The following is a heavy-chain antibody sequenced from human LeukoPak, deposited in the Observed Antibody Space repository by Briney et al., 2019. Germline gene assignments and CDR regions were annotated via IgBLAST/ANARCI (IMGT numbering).Heavy chain of an antibody. V-gene: IGHV1-18*01. CDR2: TSAHNDDT. J-gene: IGHJ4*02. CDR1: GYTFTSYG. CDR3: ARDWDSRNDYFDP. D-gene: IGHD1-1*01. Sequence: ASVKVSCKASGYTFTSYGISWVRQAPGQGLEWMGWTSAHNDDTNYAETLQGRLTMTTDISTSTAHMELTSLRSDDTAVYYCARDWDSRNDYFDPWGQGTLVIVSS.